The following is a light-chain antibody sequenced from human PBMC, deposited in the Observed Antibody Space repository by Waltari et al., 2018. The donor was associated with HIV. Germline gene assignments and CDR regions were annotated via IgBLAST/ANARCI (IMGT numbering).Light chain of an antibody. V-gene: IGLV2-8*01. Sequence: QSALTQPPSASGSPGQSVPISCTGPSSDVGGYNYVSWYQQHPGKAPKLMIDEVNKRPSGVPDRFSGAKSGNTASLTVSGLQAEDEADYYCSSYAGSNNRVFGGGTKLTVL. J-gene: IGLJ2*01. CDR2: EVN. CDR3: SSYAGSNNRV. CDR1: SSDVGGYNY.